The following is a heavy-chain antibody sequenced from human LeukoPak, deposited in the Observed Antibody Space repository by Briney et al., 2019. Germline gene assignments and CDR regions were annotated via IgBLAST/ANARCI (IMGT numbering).Heavy chain of an antibody. CDR3: ARGHYYDSSGYYYEVRWFDP. CDR1: GYTFTSYD. J-gene: IGHJ5*02. D-gene: IGHD3-22*01. Sequence: ASVKVSCKASGYTFTSYDINWVRQATGQGLEWMGWMNPNSGNTGYAQKFQGRVTMTRNTSISTAYMELSSLRSEDTAVYYCARGHYYDSSGYYYEVRWFDPWGQGTLVTVSS. V-gene: IGHV1-8*01. CDR2: MNPNSGNT.